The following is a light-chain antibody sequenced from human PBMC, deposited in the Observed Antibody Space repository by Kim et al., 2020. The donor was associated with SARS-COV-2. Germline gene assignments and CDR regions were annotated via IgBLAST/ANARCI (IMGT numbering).Light chain of an antibody. Sequence: GDTVTITCRSSHDISNFLAWYQEKPGKVPKLLIYDASVLQSGVPSRFSGSGSGTDFTLPISSLQPEDVATYYCQRCIRAHWTFGQGTKVDIK. CDR3: QRCIRAHWT. CDR2: DAS. J-gene: IGKJ1*01. CDR1: HDISNF. V-gene: IGKV1-27*01.